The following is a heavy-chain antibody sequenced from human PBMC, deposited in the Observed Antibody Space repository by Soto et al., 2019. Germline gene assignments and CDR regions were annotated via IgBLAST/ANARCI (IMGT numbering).Heavy chain of an antibody. CDR3: ARERGSSSWRYYYYGMDV. CDR2: INHSGST. D-gene: IGHD6-13*01. V-gene: IGHV4-34*01. CDR1: GGSFSGYY. J-gene: IGHJ6*02. Sequence: SETLSLTCAVYGGSFSGYYWSWIRQPPGKGLEWIGEINHSGSTNYNPSLKSRVTISVDTSKNQFSLKLSSVTAADTAVYYCARERGSSSWRYYYYGMDVWGQGTTVTAP.